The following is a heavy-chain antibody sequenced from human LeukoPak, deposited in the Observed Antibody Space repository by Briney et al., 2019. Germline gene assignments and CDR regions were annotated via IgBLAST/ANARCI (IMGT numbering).Heavy chain of an antibody. J-gene: IGHJ3*02. V-gene: IGHV4-59*11. CDR3: ARVGYSSGWYSAIAFDI. Sequence: SETLSLTCTVSGGSISSHYWSWIRQSPGKELEWIRYIYYSGSTNYNPSLKSRVTISVDTSKKQFSLKLRSVTAADTAVYYCARVGYSSGWYSAIAFDIWGQGTMVTVSS. CDR1: GGSISSHY. D-gene: IGHD6-19*01. CDR2: IYYSGST.